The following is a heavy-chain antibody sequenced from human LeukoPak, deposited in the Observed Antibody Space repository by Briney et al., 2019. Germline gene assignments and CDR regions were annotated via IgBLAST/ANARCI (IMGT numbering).Heavy chain of an antibody. Sequence: GGSLRLSCAASGFTFNTYWMHWVRQAPGKGLVWVARVNREGTTTTYADSVKGRFTISRDNAKNTLYLQMNNLRAEDTAVYYCARDLDWILFDYWGQGTLVTISS. J-gene: IGHJ4*02. CDR1: GFTFNTYW. D-gene: IGHD3-9*01. CDR2: VNREGTTT. V-gene: IGHV3-74*03. CDR3: ARDLDWILFDY.